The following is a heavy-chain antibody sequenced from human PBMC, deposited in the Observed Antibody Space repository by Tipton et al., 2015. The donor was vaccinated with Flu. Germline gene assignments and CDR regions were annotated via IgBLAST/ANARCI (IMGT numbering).Heavy chain of an antibody. CDR1: GGFFSGYY. D-gene: IGHD3-10*01. J-gene: IGHJ4*02. V-gene: IGHV4-34*01. CDR2: INHSGTT. Sequence: TLSLTCAVYGGFFSGYYWSWIRQPPGEGLEWIGEINHSGTTHYKPSLKSRLTISVDASKKQFSLKLSSVTAADTAVYYCARGSGSGTFVIFDFWGQGTLATVSP. CDR3: ARGSGSGTFVIFDF.